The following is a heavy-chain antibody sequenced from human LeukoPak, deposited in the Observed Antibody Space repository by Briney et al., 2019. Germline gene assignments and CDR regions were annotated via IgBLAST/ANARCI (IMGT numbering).Heavy chain of an antibody. CDR1: GFTFDDYT. J-gene: IGHJ6*03. D-gene: IGHD5-12*01. CDR3: AKEGGSGLGATTPYYYYYYMDV. CDR2: ISWDGGST. V-gene: IGHV3-43*01. Sequence: GGSLRLSCAASGFTFDDYTMHWVRQAPGKGLEWVSLISWDGGSTYYADSVKGRFTISRDNSKNSLYLQMNSLRTEDTALYYCAKEGGSGLGATTPYYYYYYMDVWGKGTTVTVS.